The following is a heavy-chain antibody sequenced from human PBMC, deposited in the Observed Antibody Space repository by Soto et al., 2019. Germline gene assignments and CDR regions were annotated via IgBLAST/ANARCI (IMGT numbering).Heavy chain of an antibody. CDR1: GFTFSSYG. J-gene: IGHJ6*02. CDR3: ARQHRDILTGLRWNGMDV. D-gene: IGHD3-9*01. CDR2: IWYDGSNK. Sequence: PVGSLRLSCAASGFTFSSYGMHWVRQAPGKGLEWVVVIWYDGSNKYYADSVKGRFTISRDNSKNTLYLQMNSLRAEDTAVYYCARQHRDILTGLRWNGMDVWGQGTTVTVSS. V-gene: IGHV3-33*01.